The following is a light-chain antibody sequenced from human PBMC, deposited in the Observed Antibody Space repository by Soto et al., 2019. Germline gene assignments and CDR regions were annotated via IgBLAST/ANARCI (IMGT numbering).Light chain of an antibody. V-gene: IGKV3-15*01. Sequence: EIVLTQSPGTLSLSPVERATLSCRASQSVSSNLAWYQQKPGQAPSLLIYTTSTRASGVPARFSGSGSGTEFTLTINSLQTEDFGLYYCQQYNSWPRTFGQGTKVDI. CDR3: QQYNSWPRT. CDR2: TTS. J-gene: IGKJ1*01. CDR1: QSVSSN.